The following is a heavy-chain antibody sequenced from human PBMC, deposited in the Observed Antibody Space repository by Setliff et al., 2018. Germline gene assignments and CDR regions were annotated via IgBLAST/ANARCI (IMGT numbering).Heavy chain of an antibody. J-gene: IGHJ6*03. CDR2: ISAYNGNT. V-gene: IGHV1-18*01. CDR3: ARVPLPLDIVVVVAATPLEYYYYMDV. CDR1: GYTFTNYG. D-gene: IGHD2-15*01. Sequence: ASVKVSCKASGYTFTNYGISWVRQAPGQGLEWMGWISAYNGNTNYAQKLQGRVTMTTDTSTSTAYMELRSLRSDDTAVYSCARVPLPLDIVVVVAATPLEYYYYMDVWGKGTTVTVSS.